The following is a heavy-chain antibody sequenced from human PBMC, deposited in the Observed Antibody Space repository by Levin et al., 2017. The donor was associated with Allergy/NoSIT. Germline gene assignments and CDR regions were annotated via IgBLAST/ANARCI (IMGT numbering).Heavy chain of an antibody. D-gene: IGHD3-22*01. CDR1: GYTFTSYA. Sequence: PAASVKVSCKASGYTFTSYAMHWVRQAPGQRLEWMGWINAGNGNTKYSQKFQGRVTITRDTSASTAYMELSSLRSEDTAVYYCARAVMRGYDSSGRFDPWGQGTLVTVSS. V-gene: IGHV1-3*01. J-gene: IGHJ5*02. CDR2: INAGNGNT. CDR3: ARAVMRGYDSSGRFDP.